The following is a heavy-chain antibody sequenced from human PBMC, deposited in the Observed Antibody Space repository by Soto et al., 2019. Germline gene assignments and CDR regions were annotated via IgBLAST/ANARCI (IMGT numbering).Heavy chain of an antibody. V-gene: IGHV1-69*06. Sequence: SVKVSCKASGGTFSSYAISWVRQAPGQGLEWMGGIIPIFGTANYAQKFRGRVTITADKSTSTAYMELSSLRSEDTAVYYCARTLYHWNYDYCGQGTLVTVSS. CDR2: IIPIFGTA. J-gene: IGHJ4*02. D-gene: IGHD1-20*01. CDR1: GGTFSSYA. CDR3: ARTLYHWNYDY.